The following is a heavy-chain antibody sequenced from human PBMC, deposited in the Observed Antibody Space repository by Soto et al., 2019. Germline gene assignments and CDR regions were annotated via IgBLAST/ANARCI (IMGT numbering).Heavy chain of an antibody. D-gene: IGHD2-15*01. J-gene: IGHJ6*02. V-gene: IGHV5-51*01. CDR3: ARQFHDNSGGGYYYYGLDV. CDR1: GYRFSNYW. CDR2: IYPADSDT. Sequence: RQSVKISCKGSGYRFSNYWSAWVRQIPGKGLEWMGIIYPADSDTRYSPSFQGQVTISADKYISTAYLQWSSLKASDTAMYYCARQFHDNSGGGYYYYGLDVWGLGTTVTGSS.